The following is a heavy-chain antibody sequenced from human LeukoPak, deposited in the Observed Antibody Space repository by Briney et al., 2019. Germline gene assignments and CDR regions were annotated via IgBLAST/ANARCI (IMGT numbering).Heavy chain of an antibody. J-gene: IGHJ6*02. CDR2: INPNSGGT. CDR3: ARIRDSNYDILTGYSPTSYGMDV. D-gene: IGHD3-9*01. CDR1: GYTFTGYY. Sequence: GASVKVSCKASGYTFTGYYMHWVRQAPGQGLEWIGWINPNSGGTNYAQKFQGRVTMTRDTSISTAYMELSRLRSDDTAVYYCARIRDSNYDILTGYSPTSYGMDVWGQGTTVTVSS. V-gene: IGHV1-2*02.